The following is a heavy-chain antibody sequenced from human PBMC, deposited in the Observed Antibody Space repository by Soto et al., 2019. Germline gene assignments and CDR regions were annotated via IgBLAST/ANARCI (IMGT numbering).Heavy chain of an antibody. CDR3: ARSSSNYGGYYCYYGMDV. CDR2: IIPIFGTA. CDR1: GGTFSSYA. Sequence: QVQLVQSGAEVKKPGSSVKVSCKASGGTFSSYAISWVRQAPGQGLEWMGGIIPIFGTANYAQKFQGRVTITADESTSTAYMELSSLRSEDTAVYYCARSSSNYGGYYCYYGMDVWGQGTTVTVSS. V-gene: IGHV1-69*01. D-gene: IGHD4-4*01. J-gene: IGHJ6*02.